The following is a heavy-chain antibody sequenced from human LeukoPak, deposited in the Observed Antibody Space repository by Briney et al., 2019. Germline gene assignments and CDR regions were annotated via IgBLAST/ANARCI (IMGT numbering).Heavy chain of an antibody. CDR1: GFTFNSYS. V-gene: IGHV3-48*04. CDR3: ARERAVAGSWFDP. CDR2: ISSSNSTI. D-gene: IGHD6-19*01. J-gene: IGHJ5*02. Sequence: PGRSLRPSCAVSGFTFNSYSMNWVRQAPGKGLEWVSYISSSNSTIYYTDSVKGRFTISRDNAKNSLYLQMDSLRAEDTAVYYCARERAVAGSWFDPWGQGTLVTVSS.